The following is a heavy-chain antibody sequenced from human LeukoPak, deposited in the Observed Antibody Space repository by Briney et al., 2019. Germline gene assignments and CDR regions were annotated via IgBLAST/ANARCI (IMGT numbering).Heavy chain of an antibody. J-gene: IGHJ5*02. CDR3: AAHLGYCSSTSCYKWFDP. V-gene: IGHV1-2*02. D-gene: IGHD2-2*02. Sequence: ASVKVSCKASGYTFTGNYLHWVRLAPGQGLEWMGWINPDSGDTNYAQKFQGRVTMTRNTSISTAYMELSSLRSEDTAVYYCAAHLGYCSSTSCYKWFDPWGQGTLVTVSS. CDR2: INPDSGDT. CDR1: GYTFTGNY.